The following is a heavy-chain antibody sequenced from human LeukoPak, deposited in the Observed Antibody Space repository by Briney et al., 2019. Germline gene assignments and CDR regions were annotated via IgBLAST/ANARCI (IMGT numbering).Heavy chain of an antibody. CDR2: IIPIFGTA. CDR3: ARASITMAHMDV. CDR1: GGTYSSYA. D-gene: IGHD3-10*01. Sequence: ASVKVSCKASGGTYSSYAISWVRQAPGQGLEWMGRIIPIFGTANYAQKFQGRVTITADESTSTAYMELSSLRSEDTAVYYCARASITMAHMDVWGKGTTVTVSS. J-gene: IGHJ6*03. V-gene: IGHV1-69*15.